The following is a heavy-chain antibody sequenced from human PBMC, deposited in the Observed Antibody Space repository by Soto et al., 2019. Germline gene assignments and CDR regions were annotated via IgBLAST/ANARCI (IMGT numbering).Heavy chain of an antibody. CDR2: IIPIFGTA. CDR3: ARDSLDYDSSGYYQSAYYGMDV. CDR1: GGTFSSYA. J-gene: IGHJ6*02. D-gene: IGHD3-22*01. V-gene: IGHV1-69*12. Sequence: QVQLVQSGAEVKKPGSSVKVSCKASGGTFSSYAISWVRQAPGQGLEWMGGIIPIFGTANYAQKFQGRVTITADESTSTAYMELSRLRSEDTAVYYCARDSLDYDSSGYYQSAYYGMDVWGQGTTVTVSS.